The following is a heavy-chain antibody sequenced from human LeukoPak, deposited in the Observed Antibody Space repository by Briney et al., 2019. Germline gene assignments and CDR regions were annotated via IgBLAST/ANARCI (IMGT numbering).Heavy chain of an antibody. J-gene: IGHJ4*02. CDR3: ARKRGSYGSGSYSKEYYFDY. D-gene: IGHD3-10*01. V-gene: IGHV4-34*01. CDR2: INHSGST. Sequence: PSETLSLTCAVYGGSFSGYCWSRIRQPPGKGLEWIGEINHSGSTNYNPSLKSRVTISVDTPKNQFSLKLSSVTAADTAVYYCARKRGSYGSGSYSKEYYFDYWGQGTLVTVSS. CDR1: GGSFSGYC.